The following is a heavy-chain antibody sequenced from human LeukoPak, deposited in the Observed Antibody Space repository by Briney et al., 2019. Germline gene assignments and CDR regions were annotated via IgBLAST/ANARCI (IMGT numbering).Heavy chain of an antibody. Sequence: AGGTLSLTCTVSGGSISSSDWSWIRQPAGKGLEWVGRIYVSGTTTYKPSLKNRVTMSVHTSTIPFTLRVTSVTAGDTAVYYCARDFWRGANWFDPWGQGTLVTVSS. CDR1: GGSISSSD. D-gene: IGHD3-3*01. CDR3: ARDFWRGANWFDP. V-gene: IGHV4-4*07. J-gene: IGHJ5*02. CDR2: IYVSGTT.